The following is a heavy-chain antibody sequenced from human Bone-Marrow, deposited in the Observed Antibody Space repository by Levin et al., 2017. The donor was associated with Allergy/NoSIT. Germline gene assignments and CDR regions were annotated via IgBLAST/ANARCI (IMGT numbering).Heavy chain of an antibody. CDR1: GGTFSSYA. CDR3: ARGGYQLLIKSERYNWFDP. V-gene: IGHV1-69*13. J-gene: IGHJ5*02. CDR2: IIPIFGTA. Sequence: SVKVSCKASGGTFSSYAISWVRQAPGQGLEWMGGIIPIFGTANYAQKFQGRVTITADESTSTAYMELSSLRSEDTAVYYCARGGYQLLIKSERYNWFDPWGQGTLVTVSS. D-gene: IGHD2-2*01.